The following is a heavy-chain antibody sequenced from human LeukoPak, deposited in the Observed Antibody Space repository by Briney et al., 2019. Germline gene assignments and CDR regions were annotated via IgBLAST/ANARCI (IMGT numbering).Heavy chain of an antibody. V-gene: IGHV4-34*01. Sequence: SETLSLTCAVYGGSFSGYYWSWIRQPPGKGLEWIGEINHSGSTNYNPSLKSRVTISVDTSKNQFSLKLSSVTAADTAVYYCARQTALRYLPLYRWFDPWGQGTLVTVSS. D-gene: IGHD3-9*01. J-gene: IGHJ5*02. CDR1: GGSFSGYY. CDR3: ARQTALRYLPLYRWFDP. CDR2: INHSGST.